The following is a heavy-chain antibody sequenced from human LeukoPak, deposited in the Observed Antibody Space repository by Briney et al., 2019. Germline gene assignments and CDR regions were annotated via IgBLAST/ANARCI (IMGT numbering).Heavy chain of an antibody. V-gene: IGHV3-48*04. J-gene: IGHJ4*02. CDR3: AKAWGMVRGVISPLRPTDY. Sequence: PGGSLRLSCAASGFTFTNYAMSWVRQAPGKGLEWVSYISSSSSTIYYADSVKGRFTISRDNAKNTLYLQMNSLRAEDTAVYYCAKAWGMVRGVISPLRPTDYWGQGTLVTVSS. CDR1: GFTFTNYA. D-gene: IGHD3-10*01. CDR2: ISSSSSTI.